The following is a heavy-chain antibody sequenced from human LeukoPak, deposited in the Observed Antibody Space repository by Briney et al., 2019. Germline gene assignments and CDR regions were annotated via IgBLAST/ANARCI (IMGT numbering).Heavy chain of an antibody. CDR3: ARNVYNFDY. Sequence: PGGSLRLSCAASGFTFSSYEMNWVRQAPGKGLEWVSYISSSGSTIYYADPVQGRFTISRDNAQNSLYLQMSSLRAEDTAVYYCARNVYNFDYWGQGTLVTVSS. V-gene: IGHV3-48*03. D-gene: IGHD3-10*02. CDR2: ISSSGSTI. J-gene: IGHJ4*02. CDR1: GFTFSSYE.